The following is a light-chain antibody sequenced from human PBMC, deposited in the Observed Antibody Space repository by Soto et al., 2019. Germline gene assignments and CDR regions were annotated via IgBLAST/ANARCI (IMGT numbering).Light chain of an antibody. CDR3: QQYYSYPRA. CDR1: QGISSY. CDR2: AAS. J-gene: IGKJ1*01. Sequence: AIRMTQSPYSLSASTGDRVTITCRASQGISSYLAWYQQKPGKAPKLLIYAASTLQSGVPSRFSGSGSGTDFTLTISCLQSEYFATYYCQQYYSYPRAFVQGTKVDIK. V-gene: IGKV1-8*01.